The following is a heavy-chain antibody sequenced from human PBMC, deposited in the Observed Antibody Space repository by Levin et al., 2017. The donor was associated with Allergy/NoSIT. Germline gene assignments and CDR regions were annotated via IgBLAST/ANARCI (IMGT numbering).Heavy chain of an antibody. V-gene: IGHV1-18*01. Sequence: GESLKISCKASGYSFNKYGISWVRQAPGQGLEWVGWISAYNGNTDFLEKLQGRVTMTTDRSTSTAYMELRSLRSDDTAVYYCARSSGGSPGDYLDYWGQGTLVTVSS. CDR1: GYSFNKYG. CDR2: ISAYNGNT. CDR3: ARSSGGSPGDYLDY. J-gene: IGHJ4*02. D-gene: IGHD3-10*01.